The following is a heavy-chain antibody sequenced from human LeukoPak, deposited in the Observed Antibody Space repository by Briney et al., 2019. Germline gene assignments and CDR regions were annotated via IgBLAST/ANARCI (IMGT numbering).Heavy chain of an antibody. V-gene: IGHV1-8*03. D-gene: IGHD6-6*01. CDR2: MNPNSGNT. CDR3: ARDPAPNYSSSSTPFMGVY. CDR1: GYTFTSYD. Sequence: GASVKVSCKASGYTFTSYDINWVRQATGQGLEWMGWMNPNSGNTGYAQKFQGRVTITRNTSISTAYMELSSLRSEGTAVYYCARDPAPNYSSSSTPFMGVYWGQGTLVTVSS. J-gene: IGHJ4*02.